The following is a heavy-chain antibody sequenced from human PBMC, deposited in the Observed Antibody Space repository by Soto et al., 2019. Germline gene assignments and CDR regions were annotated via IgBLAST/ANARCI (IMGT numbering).Heavy chain of an antibody. V-gene: IGHV5-51*01. J-gene: IGHJ5*02. CDR1: GYSFTSYW. CDR3: ARQGGVVSKNNWFDP. CDR2: IYPGDSDT. Sequence: GESLKISCKGSGYSFTSYWIGWVRQMPGKGLEWMGIIYPGDSDTRYSPSFQGQVTISADKSISTAYLQWSSLKASDTAMYYCARQGGVVSKNNWFDPWGQGTLVTVSS. D-gene: IGHD3-3*01.